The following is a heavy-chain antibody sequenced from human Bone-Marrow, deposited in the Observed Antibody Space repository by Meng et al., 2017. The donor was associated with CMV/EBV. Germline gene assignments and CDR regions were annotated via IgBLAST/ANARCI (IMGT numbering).Heavy chain of an antibody. CDR3: ARIQYYYDSSGAYYWYFDL. D-gene: IGHD3-22*01. J-gene: IGHJ2*01. V-gene: IGHV2-5*01. CDR1: TSGLG. CDR2: IYWNDDK. Sequence: TSGLGVGWVRPPPGKALAWLALIYWNDDKRYSPSLKSRLTITKDTSKNQVVLTMTNMDPVDTATYYCARIQYYYDSSGAYYWYFDLWGRGTLVTVSS.